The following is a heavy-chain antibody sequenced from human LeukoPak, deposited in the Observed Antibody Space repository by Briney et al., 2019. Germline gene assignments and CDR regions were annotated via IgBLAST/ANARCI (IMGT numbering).Heavy chain of an antibody. V-gene: IGHV3-53*05. CDR1: GFTVSSNY. CDR3: AKGGKTTLCGGDCNLDY. Sequence: GGSLRLSCAASGFTVSSNYMSWVRQAPGKGLEWVSVIYSGGSTYYADSVKGRFTISRDNSKNTLYLQMNSLRAEDTAVYYCAKGGKTTLCGGDCNLDYWGQGTLVTVSS. CDR2: IYSGGST. D-gene: IGHD2-21*02. J-gene: IGHJ4*02.